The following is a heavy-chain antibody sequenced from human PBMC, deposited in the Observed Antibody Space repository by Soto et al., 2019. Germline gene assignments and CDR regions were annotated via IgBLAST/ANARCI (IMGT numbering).Heavy chain of an antibody. CDR2: INTGTAST. Sequence: VHLVQSGAEVKKPGASVKVSCKASGYSFSDYTIHWVRRAPGQPPEWMARINTGTASTEYSQKFQGRVTITRDTSATTAYMDLSSLRSEDTAVYYCARGPQDSYGMDVWGQGTTVTVS. CDR3: ARGPQDSYGMDV. J-gene: IGHJ6*02. CDR1: GYSFSDYT. V-gene: IGHV1-3*04.